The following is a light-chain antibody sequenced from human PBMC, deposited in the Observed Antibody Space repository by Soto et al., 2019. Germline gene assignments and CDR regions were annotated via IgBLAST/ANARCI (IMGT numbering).Light chain of an antibody. Sequence: SVLTQPASVSGSPGHTITISCTGTGSDIGSYNLVSWYQQPPGKAPKLIIYEVTNRPSGVSSRFSGSKSGNTASLTISGLQAEDDADYYCCSYAPTRASYVFGTGTKVTVL. J-gene: IGLJ1*01. CDR2: EVT. CDR3: CSYAPTRASYV. CDR1: GSDIGSYNL. V-gene: IGLV2-23*02.